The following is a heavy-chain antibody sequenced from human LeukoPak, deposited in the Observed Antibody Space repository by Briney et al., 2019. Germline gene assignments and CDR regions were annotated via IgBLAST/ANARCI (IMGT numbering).Heavy chain of an antibody. D-gene: IGHD3-22*01. CDR2: IIPIFGTA. CDR1: GGTFSSYA. Sequence: SVKVSCKASGGTFSSYAISWVRQAPGQGLEWMGRIIPIFGTANYAQKFQSRVTITADKSTSTAYMELSSLRSEDTAVYYCARPSDSSGYYWPTGSFDIWGQGTMVTVSS. CDR3: ARPSDSSGYYWPTGSFDI. V-gene: IGHV1-69*06. J-gene: IGHJ3*02.